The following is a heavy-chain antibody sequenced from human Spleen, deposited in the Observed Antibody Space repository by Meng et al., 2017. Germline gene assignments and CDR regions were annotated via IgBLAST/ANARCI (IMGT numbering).Heavy chain of an antibody. CDR1: GGSISSYY. V-gene: IGHV4-59*12. J-gene: IGHJ4*02. D-gene: IGHD1-26*01. CDR2: IYHSGST. CDR3: AREASGTYYY. Sequence: QVQLRESGPGLVMPSETLSLTCTVSGGSISSYYWSWIRQSPGKGLEWIGEIYHSGSTNYNPSFKSRVTISLDKSKNQFSLKLSSVTAADTAVYYCAREASGTYYYWGQGTLVTVSS.